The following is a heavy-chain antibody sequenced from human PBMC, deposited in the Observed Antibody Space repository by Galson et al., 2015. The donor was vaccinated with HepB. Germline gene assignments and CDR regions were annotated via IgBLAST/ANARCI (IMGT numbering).Heavy chain of an antibody. Sequence: SLRLSCAASGFTFSSYGMHWVRQAPGKGLEWVAVIWYDGSNKYYADSVKGRFTISRDNSKNTLYLQMNSLRAEDTAVYYCARDIGGRDDTRLGSGMDVWGQGTTVTVSS. CDR1: GFTFSSYG. CDR3: ARDIGGRDDTRLGSGMDV. CDR2: IWYDGSNK. J-gene: IGHJ6*02. D-gene: IGHD1-26*01. V-gene: IGHV3-33*01.